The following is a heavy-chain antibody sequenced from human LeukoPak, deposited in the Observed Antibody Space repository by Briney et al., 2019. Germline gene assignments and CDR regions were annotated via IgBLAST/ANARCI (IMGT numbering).Heavy chain of an antibody. J-gene: IGHJ4*02. CDR1: GFTFSDYA. Sequence: GGPLRLPCAASGFTFSDYAIHWVRQAPGKGLEWVAVISYDGSDKYYADSVKGRFTISRDNSKNTLYVQMNSLRAEDTAVYYCLFGDSQIDYWGQGTLVTVSS. CDR3: LFGDSQIDY. CDR2: ISYDGSDK. V-gene: IGHV3-30*04. D-gene: IGHD4-17*01.